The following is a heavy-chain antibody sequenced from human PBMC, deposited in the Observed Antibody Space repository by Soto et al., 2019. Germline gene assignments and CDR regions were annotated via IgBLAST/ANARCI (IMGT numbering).Heavy chain of an antibody. D-gene: IGHD2-15*01. CDR3: ARATPYYYYGMDV. CDR1: GGSISSGGDY. CDR2: IYYSGST. Sequence: QAQLQESGPGLVKPSQTLSLTCTVSGGSISSGGDYWSWIRQHPGKGLEWIGYIYYSGSTYYNPSLKSRVTLSVDTSKNHFSLKLSSVTAADTAVYYCARATPYYYYGMDVWSQGTTVTVSS. J-gene: IGHJ6*02. V-gene: IGHV4-31*03.